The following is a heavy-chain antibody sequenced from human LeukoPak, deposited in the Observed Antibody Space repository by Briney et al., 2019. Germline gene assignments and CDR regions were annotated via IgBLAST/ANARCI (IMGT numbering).Heavy chain of an antibody. J-gene: IGHJ4*02. CDR1: GGSFSGYY. V-gene: IGHV4-34*01. Sequence: PSETLSLTCAVYGGSFSGYYWSWIRQPPGKGLEWIGEINHSGSTNCNPSLKSRVTISVDTSKNQFSLKLSSVTAADTAVYYCARLGKYGGTKGGHTSAGKPKIYYFDYWGQGTLVTVSS. CDR3: ARLGKYGGTKGGHTSAGKPKIYYFDY. D-gene: IGHD3-16*01. CDR2: INHSGST.